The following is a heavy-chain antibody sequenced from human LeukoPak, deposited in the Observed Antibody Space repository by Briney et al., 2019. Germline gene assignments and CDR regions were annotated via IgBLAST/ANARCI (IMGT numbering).Heavy chain of an antibody. V-gene: IGHV4-4*09. Sequence: PSETLSLTCTASGGSVSSYYWSWIRQPPGKGLEWIGYIYTSGGTNYNPSLKSRVTISVDTSKNQFSLKLSSVTAADTAVYYCARSKVGATPYFDYWGQGTLVTVSS. D-gene: IGHD1-26*01. CDR1: GGSVSSYY. J-gene: IGHJ4*02. CDR2: IYTSGGT. CDR3: ARSKVGATPYFDY.